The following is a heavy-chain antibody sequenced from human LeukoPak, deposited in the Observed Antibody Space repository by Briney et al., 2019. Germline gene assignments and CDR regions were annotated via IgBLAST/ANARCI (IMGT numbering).Heavy chain of an antibody. Sequence: KSSETLSLTCTVSGGSISSYYWSWIRQPPGKGLEWIGYIYYSGSTNYNPSLKSRVTISVDTSKNQFSLKLSSVTAADTAVYYCARGRYDILTGYYDYWGQGTLVTVSS. V-gene: IGHV4-59*01. CDR3: ARGRYDILTGYYDY. CDR1: GGSISSYY. J-gene: IGHJ4*02. CDR2: IYYSGST. D-gene: IGHD3-9*01.